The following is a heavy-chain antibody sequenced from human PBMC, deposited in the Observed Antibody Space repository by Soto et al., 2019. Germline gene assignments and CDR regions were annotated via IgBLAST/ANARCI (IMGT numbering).Heavy chain of an antibody. V-gene: IGHV4-59*01. CDR2: IYYSGST. Sequence: SETLSLTCTVSGGSISSYYWSWIRQPPGKGLEWIGYIYYSGSTNYNPSLKSRVTISVDTSKNQFSLKLSSVTAADTAVYYCARVLNDCSGGSCYYYYYMDVWGKGTTVTVSS. J-gene: IGHJ6*03. CDR1: GGSISSYY. CDR3: ARVLNDCSGGSCYYYYYMDV. D-gene: IGHD2-15*01.